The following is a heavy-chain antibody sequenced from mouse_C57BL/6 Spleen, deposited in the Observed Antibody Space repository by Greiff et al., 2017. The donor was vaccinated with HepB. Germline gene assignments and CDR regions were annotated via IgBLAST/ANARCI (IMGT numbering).Heavy chain of an antibody. V-gene: IGHV5-17*01. CDR1: GFTFSDYG. Sequence: EVKLMESGGGLVKPGGSLKLSCAASGFTFSDYGMHWVRQAPEKGLEWVAYISSGSSTIYYADTVKGRFTISSDNAKNTLFLQMTSLRSEDTAMYYCARPGKTYYFDYWGQGTTLTVSS. CDR2: ISSGSSTI. CDR3: ARPGKTYYFDY. J-gene: IGHJ2*01.